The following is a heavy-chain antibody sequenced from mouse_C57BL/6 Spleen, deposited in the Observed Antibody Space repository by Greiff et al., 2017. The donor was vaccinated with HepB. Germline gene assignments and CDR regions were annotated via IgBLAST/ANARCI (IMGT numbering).Heavy chain of an antibody. Sequence: EVQLVESEGGLVQPGSSMKLSCTASGFTFSDYYMAWVRQVPEKGLEWVANINYDGSSTYYLDSLKSRFIISRDNAKNILYLQMSSLKSEDTATYYCARDNPYYYGSSHAMDYWGQGTSVTVSS. CDR1: GFTFSDYY. CDR2: INYDGSST. CDR3: ARDNPYYYGSSHAMDY. J-gene: IGHJ4*01. D-gene: IGHD1-1*01. V-gene: IGHV5-16*01.